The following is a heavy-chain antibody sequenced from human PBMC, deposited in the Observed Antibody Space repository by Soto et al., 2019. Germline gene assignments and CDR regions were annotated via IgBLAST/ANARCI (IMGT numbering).Heavy chain of an antibody. J-gene: IGHJ3*01. CDR2: ISYTGYT. D-gene: IGHD3-16*01. V-gene: IGHV4-59*08. CDR1: SGSIRSYH. Sequence: QVQLQESGPGLVKPSETLSLSCSVSSGSIRSYHWSWIRQPPGQGLEWIGYISYTGYTDYNPSLKSRVTMSVDTSKNQYSLKLNSVTAADTAVYYCARHWGATSPFFPLWGQGTMVTVSS. CDR3: ARHWGATSPFFPL.